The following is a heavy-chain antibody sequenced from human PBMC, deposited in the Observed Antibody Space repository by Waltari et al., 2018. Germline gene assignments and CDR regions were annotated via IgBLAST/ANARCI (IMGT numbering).Heavy chain of an antibody. V-gene: IGHV4-39*01. Sequence: QLQLQESGPGLVKPSETLSLTCTVSGGSISSSSYYWGWIRQPPGKGLEWIGSIYYSGSTYYNPSLKSRGTISVDTSKNQFSLKLSSVTAADTAVYYCARRDYGDYLLDYWGQGTLVTVSS. CDR2: IYYSGST. D-gene: IGHD4-17*01. CDR1: GGSISSSSYY. CDR3: ARRDYGDYLLDY. J-gene: IGHJ4*02.